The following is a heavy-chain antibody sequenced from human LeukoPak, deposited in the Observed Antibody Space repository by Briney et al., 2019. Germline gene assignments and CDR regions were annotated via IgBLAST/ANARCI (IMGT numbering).Heavy chain of an antibody. D-gene: IGHD6-6*01. CDR1: GFTVSNFG. CDR3: AKDGVSGIAARFDY. J-gene: IGHJ4*02. Sequence: GRSLTPSCAASGFTVSNFGMNSARQPPRDGLEWVSGSSGSGSSTYYANSVKGRFIITRDHSKNTLYLQMNSLGVEDTAVYYCAKDGVSGIAARFDYWGQGTLVTVSS. CDR2: SSGSGSST. V-gene: IGHV3-23*01.